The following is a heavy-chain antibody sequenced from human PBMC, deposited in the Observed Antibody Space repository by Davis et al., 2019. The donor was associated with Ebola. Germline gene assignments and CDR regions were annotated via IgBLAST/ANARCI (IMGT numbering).Heavy chain of an antibody. CDR2: ISGGGTT. V-gene: IGHV3-53*01. D-gene: IGHD6-13*01. J-gene: IGHJ4*02. Sequence: GESLKISCAVSGVTLSSNYMSWVRQAPGKGLEWVALISGGGTTYYADSVKGHFTISRDNSNNTLYLQTSSLRVDDTAVYYCARARRTAETQSSSWFYFDSWGQGTLVTVSS. CDR1: GVTLSSNY. CDR3: ARARRTAETQSSSWFYFDS.